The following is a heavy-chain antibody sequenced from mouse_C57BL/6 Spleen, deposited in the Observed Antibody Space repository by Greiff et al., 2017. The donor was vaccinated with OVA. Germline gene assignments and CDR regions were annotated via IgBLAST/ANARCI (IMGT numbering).Heavy chain of an antibody. CDR1: GYTFTDYY. J-gene: IGHJ3*01. CDR2: INPNNGGT. V-gene: IGHV1-26*01. Sequence: VQLQQSGPELVKPGASVKISCKASGYTFTDYYMNWVKQSHGKSLEWIGDINPNNGGTSYNQKFKGKATLTVDKSSSTAYMELRSLTSEDSAVYYCARPHYYGSSYAWFAYWGQGTLVTVSA. CDR3: ARPHYYGSSYAWFAY. D-gene: IGHD1-1*01.